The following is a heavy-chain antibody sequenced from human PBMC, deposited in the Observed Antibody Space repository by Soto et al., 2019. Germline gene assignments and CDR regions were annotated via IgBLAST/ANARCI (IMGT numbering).Heavy chain of an antibody. J-gene: IGHJ4*02. CDR2: VYGSDDK. CDR3: VRRYDPYYCDY. CDR1: GFSLTTGAVA. V-gene: IGHV2-5*01. D-gene: IGHD1-1*01. Sequence: QITLQESGPTLVKPTQTLTLTCTFSGFSLTTGAVAVGWIRQPPGKALEWLAIVYGSDDKYYSPSLRSRLTITKDNSKNQVILTLTDMDPVDTATYFCVRRYDPYYCDYWGQGTLVSVSS.